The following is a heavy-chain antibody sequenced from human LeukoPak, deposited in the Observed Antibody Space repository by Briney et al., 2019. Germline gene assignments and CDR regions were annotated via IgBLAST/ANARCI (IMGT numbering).Heavy chain of an antibody. D-gene: IGHD6-6*01. Sequence: SSETLSLTCTVSGGSISSSSYYWGWIRQPPGKGLEWIGSIYYSGNTYYNPSLKSRVIISIDTSKNQFSLRLSSVTAADTAVYYCATTARHCSDYWGQGTLVTVSS. CDR3: ATTARHCSDY. CDR2: IYYSGNT. V-gene: IGHV4-39*07. J-gene: IGHJ4*02. CDR1: GGSISSSSYY.